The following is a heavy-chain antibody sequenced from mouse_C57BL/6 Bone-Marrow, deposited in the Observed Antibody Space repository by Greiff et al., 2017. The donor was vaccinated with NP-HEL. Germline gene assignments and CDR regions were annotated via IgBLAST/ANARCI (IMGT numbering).Heavy chain of an antibody. J-gene: IGHJ2*01. V-gene: IGHV1-81*01. Sequence: QVQLKESGAELARPGASVKLSCKASGYTFTSYGISWVKQRTGQGLVWIGEIYPRSGNTYYNVKFKGKATLTADKSSSTAYMELRSLTSEDSAVYFCARGGYGRDYYFDYWGQGTTLTVSS. D-gene: IGHD1-1*01. CDR3: ARGGYGRDYYFDY. CDR2: IYPRSGNT. CDR1: GYTFTSYG.